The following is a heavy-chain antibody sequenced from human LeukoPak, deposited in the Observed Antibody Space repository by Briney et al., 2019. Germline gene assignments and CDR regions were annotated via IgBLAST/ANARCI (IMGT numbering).Heavy chain of an antibody. D-gene: IGHD3-22*01. CDR2: IYTSGST. J-gene: IGHJ4*02. V-gene: IGHV4-61*09. Sequence: PSQTLSLTCTVSGGSISSGSYYWSWIRPPAGKGLEWIGHIYTSGSTNYNPSLKSRVTISVDTSKNQFSLKLSSVTAADTAVYYCARGNTTYYYDSSGYSDYWGQGTLVTVSS. CDR1: GGSISSGSYY. CDR3: ARGNTTYYYDSSGYSDY.